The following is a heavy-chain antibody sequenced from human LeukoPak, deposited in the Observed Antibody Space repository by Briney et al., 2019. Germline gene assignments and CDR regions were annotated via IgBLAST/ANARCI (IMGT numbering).Heavy chain of an antibody. CDR1: GFTVSSNY. J-gene: IGHJ4*02. CDR3: VRDGQSGSSREDDY. Sequence: GGSLRLSCAASGFTVSSNYMSWVRQAPGKGLEWVANIKQDGSEKYYVDSVKGRFTISRDNAKNSMYLQMDRLRAEDTAVYYCVRDGQSGSSREDDYWGQGTRVTVSS. CDR2: IKQDGSEK. D-gene: IGHD1-26*01. V-gene: IGHV3-7*01.